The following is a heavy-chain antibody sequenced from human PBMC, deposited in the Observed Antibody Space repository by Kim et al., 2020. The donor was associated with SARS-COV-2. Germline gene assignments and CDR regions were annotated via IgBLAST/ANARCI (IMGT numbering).Heavy chain of an antibody. CDR2: IIPILGIA. CDR1: GGTFSSYA. Sequence: SVKVSCKASGGTFSSYAISWVRQAPGQGLEWMGRIIPILGIANYAQKFQGRVTITADKSTSTAYMELSSLRSEDTAVYYCAREDHRTTGDGAFDIWGQGTMVTVSS. V-gene: IGHV1-69*04. J-gene: IGHJ3*02. D-gene: IGHD7-27*01. CDR3: AREDHRTTGDGAFDI.